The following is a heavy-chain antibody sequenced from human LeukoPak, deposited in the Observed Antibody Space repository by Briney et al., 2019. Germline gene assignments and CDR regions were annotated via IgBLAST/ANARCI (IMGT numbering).Heavy chain of an antibody. V-gene: IGHV5-51*01. CDR2: LYPGDSDT. Sequence: GESLKFSCKGSGYSFTSYWIGWVRQMPGKGLEWMGILYPGDSDTRYSPSFQGQVTISADKSISTAYLQWSSLKASDTAMYYCARQAWGGYDARAPIHYMDVWGKGTTVTVSS. D-gene: IGHD5-12*01. CDR3: ARQAWGGYDARAPIHYMDV. CDR1: GYSFTSYW. J-gene: IGHJ6*03.